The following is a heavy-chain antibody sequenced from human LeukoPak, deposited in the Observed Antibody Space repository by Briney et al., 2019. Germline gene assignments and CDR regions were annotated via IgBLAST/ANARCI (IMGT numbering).Heavy chain of an antibody. V-gene: IGHV4-34*01. CDR3: ARPYSSGWYGGVLHPFDP. CDR2: IYYSGST. CDR1: GGSFSGYY. Sequence: SEALSLTCAVYGGSFSGYYWNWIRQPPGKGLEWIGSIYYSGSTHYNPSLKSRVTISVDTSKNQFSLKLSSVTAADTAVYYCARPYSSGWYGGVLHPFDPWGQGTLVTVSS. J-gene: IGHJ5*02. D-gene: IGHD6-19*01.